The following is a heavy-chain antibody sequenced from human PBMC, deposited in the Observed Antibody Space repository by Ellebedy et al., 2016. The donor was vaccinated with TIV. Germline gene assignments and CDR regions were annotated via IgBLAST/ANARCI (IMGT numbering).Heavy chain of an antibody. CDR1: GFTFSDYY. Sequence: GESLKISCAASGFTFSDYYMSWIRQAPGKGLEWVSYISSSSSYTNYADSVKGRFTISRDNSKNTLYLQMNSLRAEDTALYYCAEGQKLVEYWGQGTLVTVSS. J-gene: IGHJ4*02. V-gene: IGHV3-11*06. CDR3: AEGQKLVEY. CDR2: ISSSSSYT.